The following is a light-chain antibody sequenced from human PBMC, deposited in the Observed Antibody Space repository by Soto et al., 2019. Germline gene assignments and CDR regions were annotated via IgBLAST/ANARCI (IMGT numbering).Light chain of an antibody. CDR3: QQRSDWPPSLT. CDR1: QSVSSN. V-gene: IGKV3-11*01. Sequence: DIVLTQSPGTLSLSPGERATLSCRASQSVSSNLAWYQQKPGQAPRLLIFATSHRATDIPTRFSGRGSETDFTLTISSLEPEDFAVYYCQQRSDWPPSLTFGGGTKVDIK. J-gene: IGKJ4*01. CDR2: ATS.